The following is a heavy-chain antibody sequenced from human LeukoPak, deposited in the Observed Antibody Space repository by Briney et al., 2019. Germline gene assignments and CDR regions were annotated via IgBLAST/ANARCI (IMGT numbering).Heavy chain of an antibody. Sequence: GGSLRLSCAASGFTVSSNYMSWVRQAPGRGLEWVSVIYSGGSTYYADSVKGRFTISRDNSQNTLYLQMNSLRADDTAVYYCARATDYYDSSGHYYTKDYWGQGTLVTVSS. J-gene: IGHJ4*02. CDR1: GFTVSSNY. CDR2: IYSGGST. V-gene: IGHV3-53*01. D-gene: IGHD3-22*01. CDR3: ARATDYYDSSGHYYTKDY.